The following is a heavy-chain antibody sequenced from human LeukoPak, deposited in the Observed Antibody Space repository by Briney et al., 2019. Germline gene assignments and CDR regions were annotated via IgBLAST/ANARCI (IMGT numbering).Heavy chain of an antibody. CDR2: ISSSGSTI. CDR1: GFTFSSYE. V-gene: IGHV3-48*03. Sequence: GGSLRLSCAASGFTFSSYEMNWVRQAPGKGLEWVSYISSSGSTIYYADSVKGRFTISRDNAKNSLYLQMNSLRAEDTAVYYCARDWSIEGFSFFDYWGQGTLVTVSS. D-gene: IGHD2/OR15-2a*01. CDR3: ARDWSIEGFSFFDY. J-gene: IGHJ4*02.